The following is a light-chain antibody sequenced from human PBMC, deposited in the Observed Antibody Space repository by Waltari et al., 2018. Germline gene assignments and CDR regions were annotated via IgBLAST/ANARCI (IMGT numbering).Light chain of an antibody. Sequence: QTVVTQEPSFSVSPGGTVTLTCGLSSGSVSTTYYPRWYQQTPGQAPRTLIYSTNIRSSGVPDRFSGSILGNKAALIITGAQAVDASDYYCLLYMPSGDWLFGGGTKLTVL. J-gene: IGLJ3*02. V-gene: IGLV8-61*01. CDR3: LLYMPSGDWL. CDR2: STN. CDR1: SGSVSTTYY.